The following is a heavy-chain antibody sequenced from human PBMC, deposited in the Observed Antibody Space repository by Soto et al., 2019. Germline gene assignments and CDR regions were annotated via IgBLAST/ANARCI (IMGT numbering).Heavy chain of an antibody. CDR3: ARRRSSIAAAGTAWFDP. Sequence: SQTLSLTCAISGDSVSSNSAAWNWIRKSPSRGLEWLGRAYDRSKWYNDYAVFVKSRITITPATPTTHFSLQLNSVTPEDRAVYYCARRRSSIAAAGTAWFDPCGQGTLVTVSS. V-gene: IGHV6-1*01. D-gene: IGHD6-13*01. CDR2: AYDRSKWYN. J-gene: IGHJ5*02. CDR1: GDSVSSNSAA.